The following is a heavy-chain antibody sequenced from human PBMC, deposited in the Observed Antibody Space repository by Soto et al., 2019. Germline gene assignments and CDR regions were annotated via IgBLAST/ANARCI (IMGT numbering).Heavy chain of an antibody. CDR1: GYTFTSYD. Sequence: QVQLVQSGAEVKKPGASVKVSCKASGYTFTSYDINWVRQATGQGLEWMGWMNPNSGNTGYAQKFQGRVTMTRNTSISTAYMELSSLRYEDTAVYYCARGPPISWYGYQLPKYWGQGTLVTVSS. CDR2: MNPNSGNT. V-gene: IGHV1-8*01. D-gene: IGHD2-2*01. J-gene: IGHJ4*02. CDR3: ARGPPISWYGYQLPKY.